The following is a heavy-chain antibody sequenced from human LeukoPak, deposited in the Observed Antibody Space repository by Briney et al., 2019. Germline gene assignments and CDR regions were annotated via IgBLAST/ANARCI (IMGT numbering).Heavy chain of an antibody. Sequence: PSETLSLTCTVSGGSISSGSYYWSWIRQPAGKGLEWIGRIYTSGSTNYNPSLKSRVTISVDTSKNQFSLKLSSVTAADTAVYYCAAGGVVVPAARAVRDWYFDLWGRGTLVTVSS. CDR2: IYTSGST. CDR3: AAGGVVVPAARAVRDWYFDL. V-gene: IGHV4-61*02. CDR1: GGSISSGSYY. J-gene: IGHJ2*01. D-gene: IGHD2-2*01.